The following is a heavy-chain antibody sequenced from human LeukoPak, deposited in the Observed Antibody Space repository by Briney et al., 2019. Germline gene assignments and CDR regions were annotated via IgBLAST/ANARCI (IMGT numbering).Heavy chain of an antibody. V-gene: IGHV3-23*01. D-gene: IGHD5-18*01. CDR2: ISGSGGST. CDR3: AKGRAAMGYFDY. CDR1: GFTFSSYG. Sequence: GGSLRLSCAASGFTFSSYGMHWVRQAPGKGLEWVSAISGSGGSTYYADSVKGRFTISRDNSKNTLYLQMNSLRAEDTAVYYCAKGRAAMGYFDYWGQGTLVTVSS. J-gene: IGHJ4*02.